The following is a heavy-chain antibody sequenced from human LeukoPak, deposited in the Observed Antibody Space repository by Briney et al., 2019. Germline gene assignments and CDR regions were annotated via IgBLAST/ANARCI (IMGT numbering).Heavy chain of an antibody. CDR1: GGSISSYY. D-gene: IGHD3-22*01. Sequence: PSETLSLTCTVSGGSISSYYWSWIRQPAGKGLEWIGHIYTAGNTNYNPSLKSRVTMSVATSKNQFSLNLTSVTAADTAVYYCARDVDYYGSSAYWDYWSLGTLVTVSS. V-gene: IGHV4-4*07. J-gene: IGHJ4*02. CDR3: ARDVDYYGSSAYWDY. CDR2: IYTAGNT.